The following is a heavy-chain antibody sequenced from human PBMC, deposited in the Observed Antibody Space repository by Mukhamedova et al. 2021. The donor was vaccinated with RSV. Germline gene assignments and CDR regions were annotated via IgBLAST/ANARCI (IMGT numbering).Heavy chain of an antibody. CDR2: IIPILGIA. Sequence: WVGGIIPILGIANYAQKFQGRVTITADESTSTAYMELSSLRSEDTAVYYCVREIEMATIWYGMDVWGQGTTVTVSS. D-gene: IGHD5-24*01. V-gene: IGHV1-69*10. J-gene: IGHJ6*02. CDR3: VREIEMATIWYGMDV.